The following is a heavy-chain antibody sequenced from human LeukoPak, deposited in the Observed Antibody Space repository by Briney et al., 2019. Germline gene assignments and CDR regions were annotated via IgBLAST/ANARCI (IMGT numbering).Heavy chain of an antibody. D-gene: IGHD3-10*01. Sequence: GGSLRLSCAASGFTFSDYYMSWIRQAPGKGLEWVSYISSSGSTIYYADSVKGRFTISRDNAKNSLYLQMNSLRAEDTAVYYCAREKGTTMVRGVIPYYYYYMDVWGKGTTVTISS. CDR3: AREKGTTMVRGVIPYYYYYMDV. CDR2: ISSSGSTI. J-gene: IGHJ6*03. CDR1: GFTFSDYY. V-gene: IGHV3-11*04.